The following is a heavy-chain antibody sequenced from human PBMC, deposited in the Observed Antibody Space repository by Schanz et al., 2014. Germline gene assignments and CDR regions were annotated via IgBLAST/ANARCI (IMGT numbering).Heavy chain of an antibody. CDR2: ISFDGRNT. D-gene: IGHD6-13*01. Sequence: QVQLVESGGGLVQPGESLRLSCAASGFTFRSYGLHWVRQAPGKGLEWVGFISFDGRNTGYAHSVKGRFTISRDNSKNTVNLQMNSLRAEDTAVYYCAKEKEEVAADGSFFDYWGQGTLVTVSS. V-gene: IGHV3-30*02. CDR3: AKEKEEVAADGSFFDY. CDR1: GFTFRSYG. J-gene: IGHJ4*02.